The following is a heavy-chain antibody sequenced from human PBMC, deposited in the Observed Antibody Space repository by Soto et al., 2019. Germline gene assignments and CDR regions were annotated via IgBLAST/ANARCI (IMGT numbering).Heavy chain of an antibody. CDR2: ISSSSSYI. J-gene: IGHJ4*02. CDR1: GFTFSSYS. Sequence: PGGSLRLSCAASGFTFSSYSMNWVRQAPGKGLEWVSSISSSSSYIYYADSVKGRFTISRDNAKNSLYLQMNSLRAEDTAVYYCARDGYYYDSSGYPTRGYWGQGTLVTVSS. CDR3: ARDGYYYDSSGYPTRGY. V-gene: IGHV3-21*01. D-gene: IGHD3-22*01.